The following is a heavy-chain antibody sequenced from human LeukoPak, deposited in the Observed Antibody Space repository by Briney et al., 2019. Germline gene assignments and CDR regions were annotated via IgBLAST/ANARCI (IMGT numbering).Heavy chain of an antibody. CDR1: GFTFSSYG. J-gene: IGHJ4*02. D-gene: IGHD5-12*01. CDR3: ANLVAHTANQY. CDR2: ISYDGSNK. V-gene: IGHV3-30*18. Sequence: QPGGSLRLSCAASGFTFSSYGMHWVRQAPGKGLEWVAVISYDGSNKYYADSVKGRFTISRDNSKNTLYLQMNSLRAEDTAVYYCANLVAHTANQYWGQGTLVTVSS.